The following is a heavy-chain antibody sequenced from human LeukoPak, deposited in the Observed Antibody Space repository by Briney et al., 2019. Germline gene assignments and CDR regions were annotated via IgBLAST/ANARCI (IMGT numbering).Heavy chain of an antibody. J-gene: IGHJ4*02. V-gene: IGHV3-48*01. D-gene: IGHD1-1*01. Sequence: PGGSLRLSCAASGFTFGSYSMNWVRQAPGKGLEWVSYISSSSSTIYYADSVKGRFTISRDNAKNSLYLQMNSLRAEDTAVYYCARLTRRSGNYFETWGQGTLVTVSS. CDR2: ISSSSSTI. CDR3: ARLTRRSGNYFET. CDR1: GFTFGSYS.